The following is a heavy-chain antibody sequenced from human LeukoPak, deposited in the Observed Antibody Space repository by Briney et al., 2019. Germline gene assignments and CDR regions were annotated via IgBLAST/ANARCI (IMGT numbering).Heavy chain of an antibody. V-gene: IGHV3-66*01. J-gene: IGHJ3*02. CDR3: ASNQDYDFWSGYYLGSDAIDI. D-gene: IGHD3-3*01. CDR2: IYSGGST. CDR1: GFTVSSNY. Sequence: TGGSLRLSCAASGFTVSSNYVSWVRQAPGEGLEWVSVIYSGGSTYYADSVKGRFTISRDNSKNTLYLQMNSLRAEDTAVYYCASNQDYDFWSGYYLGSDAIDIWGQGTMVTVSS.